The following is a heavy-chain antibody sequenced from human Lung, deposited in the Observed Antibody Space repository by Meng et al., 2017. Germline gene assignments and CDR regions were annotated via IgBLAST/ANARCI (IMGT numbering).Heavy chain of an antibody. D-gene: IGHD4-17*01. V-gene: IGHV4-39*07. CDR2: IYYSGST. J-gene: IGHJ4*02. CDR3: ARVLYGDYVFFDY. Sequence: LRLRQSVPVLVKPSGTLSLPSTVSGGSISSSSYYWAWIRQPPGKGLEWIGSIYYSGSTYYNPSLKSRVTISVDTSKNQFSLKLSSVTAADTAVYYCARVLYGDYVFFDYWGQGTLVTVSS. CDR1: GGSISSSSYY.